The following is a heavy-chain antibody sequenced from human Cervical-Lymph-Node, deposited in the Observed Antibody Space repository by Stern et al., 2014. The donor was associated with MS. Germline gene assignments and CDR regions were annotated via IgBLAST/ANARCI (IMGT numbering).Heavy chain of an antibody. J-gene: IGHJ4*02. CDR3: ARRPIAAAGTYFDY. Sequence: EVQLVESGAEVKKPGESLKISCKGSGYSFTSYWIGWVRQMPGQGLEWMGIISPGDSDTRCSPSFQSQVTISADKSISTACLQWSSLKASDTAMYYCARRPIAAAGTYFDYWGQGTLVTVSS. CDR1: GYSFTSYW. D-gene: IGHD6-13*01. CDR2: ISPGDSDT. V-gene: IGHV5-51*01.